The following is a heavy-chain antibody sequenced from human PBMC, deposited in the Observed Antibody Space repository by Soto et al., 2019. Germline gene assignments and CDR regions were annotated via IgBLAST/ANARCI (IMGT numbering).Heavy chain of an antibody. Sequence: GGSLRLSCAASGFSFNSYRMSWVRQAPGKGLEWLACVEEDGSDKYYVDSVKGRFTISRDNAKSSVYLQMNSLRAEDTAVYFCAKSQEIGTHFFDSWGQGTQVTSPQ. CDR2: VEEDGSDK. J-gene: IGHJ4*02. CDR1: GFSFNSYR. CDR3: AKSQEIGTHFFDS. V-gene: IGHV3-7*01. D-gene: IGHD6-13*01.